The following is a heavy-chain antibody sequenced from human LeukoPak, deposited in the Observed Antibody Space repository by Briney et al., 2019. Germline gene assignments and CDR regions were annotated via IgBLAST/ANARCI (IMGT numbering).Heavy chain of an antibody. V-gene: IGHV3-23*01. D-gene: IGHD3-16*01. CDR1: GFTFSSYA. CDR3: AKGYYDYVWGSYYFDY. J-gene: IGHJ4*02. CDR2: ISGSGGST. Sequence: PGGSLRLSCAASGFTFSSYAMSWVRQAPGKGLEWVSAISGSGGSTYYADSVKGRFTISRDNSRDPLYLKINSLRAEDTAVYYCAKGYYDYVWGSYYFDYWGQGTLVTVSS.